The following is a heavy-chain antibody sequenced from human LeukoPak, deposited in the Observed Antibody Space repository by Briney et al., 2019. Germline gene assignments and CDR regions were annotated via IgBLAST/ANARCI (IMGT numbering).Heavy chain of an antibody. CDR1: GFTFDDYG. Sequence: GGSLRLSCAASGFTFDDYGMSWVRQGPGKGLEWVSSISSSSSYIYYADSVKGRFTISRDNAKNSLYLQMNSLRAEDTAVYYCASAGIAAAGAHFDYWGQGTLVTVSS. D-gene: IGHD6-13*01. CDR2: ISSSSSYI. CDR3: ASAGIAAAGAHFDY. V-gene: IGHV3-21*01. J-gene: IGHJ4*02.